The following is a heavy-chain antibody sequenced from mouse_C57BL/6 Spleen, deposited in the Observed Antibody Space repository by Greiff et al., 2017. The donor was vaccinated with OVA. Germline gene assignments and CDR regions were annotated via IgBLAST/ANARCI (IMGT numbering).Heavy chain of an antibody. V-gene: IGHV1-82*01. CDR2: IYPGDGDT. D-gene: IGHD6-1*01. CDR1: GYAFSSSW. J-gene: IGHJ4*01. Sequence: QVQLQQSGPELVKPGASVKISCKAFGYAFSSSWMNWVKQRPGKGLEWIGRIYPGDGDTNYNGKFKGKATLTADKSSSTAYMQLSSLTSEDSAVYFCARAMKSSYAMDYWGQGTSVTVSS. CDR3: ARAMKSSYAMDY.